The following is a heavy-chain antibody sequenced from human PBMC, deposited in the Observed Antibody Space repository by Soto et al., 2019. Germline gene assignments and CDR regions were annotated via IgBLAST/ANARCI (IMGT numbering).Heavy chain of an antibody. CDR1: GFTFSSYA. CDR3: ARDRLRYNWNDFPYYYYGMDV. D-gene: IGHD1-1*01. Sequence: GGSLRLSCAASGFTFSSYAMHWVRQAPGKGLEWVAVISYDGSNKYYADSVKGRFTISRDNSKNTLYLQMNSLRAEDTAVYYCARDRLRYNWNDFPYYYYGMDVWGQGTTVTVSS. J-gene: IGHJ6*02. CDR2: ISYDGSNK. V-gene: IGHV3-30-3*01.